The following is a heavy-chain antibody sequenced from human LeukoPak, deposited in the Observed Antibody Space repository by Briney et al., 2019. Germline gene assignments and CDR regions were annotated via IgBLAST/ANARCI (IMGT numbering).Heavy chain of an antibody. V-gene: IGHV3-33*01. Sequence: GRSLRLSCAASGFTFNSYGMHWVRQAPGKGLEWVAVIWYDGSNKYYADSVKGRFTISRDNSKNTLYLQMNSLRAEDTAVYYCARSGYGGNYPDYWGQGTLVTVSS. J-gene: IGHJ4*02. CDR2: IWYDGSNK. D-gene: IGHD4-23*01. CDR3: ARSGYGGNYPDY. CDR1: GFTFNSYG.